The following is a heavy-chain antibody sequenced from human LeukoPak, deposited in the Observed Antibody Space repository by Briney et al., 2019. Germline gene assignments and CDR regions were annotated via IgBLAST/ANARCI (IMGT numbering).Heavy chain of an antibody. CDR1: GYSFTSYW. D-gene: IGHD3-3*01. V-gene: IGHV5-51*01. CDR3: ARRGHSSFWSESPHFDP. CDR2: IYPGDSDT. Sequence: GESLKISCKGSGYSFTSYWIGWVRQMPGKGLEWMGIIYPGDSDTRYSPSFQGQVTISADKSISTAYLQWSSLKASDTAMYYCARRGHSSFWSESPHFDPWGQGTLVTVSS. J-gene: IGHJ5*02.